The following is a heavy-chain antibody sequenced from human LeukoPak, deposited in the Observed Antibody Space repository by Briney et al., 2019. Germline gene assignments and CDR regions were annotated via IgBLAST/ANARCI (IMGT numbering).Heavy chain of an antibody. CDR1: GGSFSGYY. D-gene: IGHD3-3*01. J-gene: IGHJ5*02. CDR2: INHSGST. Sequence: PSETLSLTCAVYGGSFSGYYWSWIRQPPGKGLEWIGEINHSGSTNYNPSFKSRVTISVDTSKNQFSLELSSVTAADTAVYYCARRIITIFGVVPRFDPWGQGTLVTVSS. V-gene: IGHV4-34*01. CDR3: ARRIITIFGVVPRFDP.